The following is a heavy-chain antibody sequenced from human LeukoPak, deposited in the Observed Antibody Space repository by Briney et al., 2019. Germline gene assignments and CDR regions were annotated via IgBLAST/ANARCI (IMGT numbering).Heavy chain of an antibody. D-gene: IGHD4-11*01. Sequence: GGCLRLSCAASGFTFSSYAMHWVRQAPGKGLEWVAVISYDGSNKYYADSVKGRFTISRDNSKNTLYLQMNSLRAEDTAVYYCARANQRDTYSNYDYYYYYCYMDVWGKGTTVTVSS. CDR3: ARANQRDTYSNYDYYYYYCYMDV. CDR1: GFTFSSYA. V-gene: IGHV3-30-3*01. CDR2: ISYDGSNK. J-gene: IGHJ6*03.